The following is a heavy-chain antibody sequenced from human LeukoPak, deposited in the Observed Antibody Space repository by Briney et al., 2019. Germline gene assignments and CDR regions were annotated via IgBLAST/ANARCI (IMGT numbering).Heavy chain of an antibody. CDR1: GYTFTIYA. Sequence: ASVTVSCKASGYTFTIYAMNWVRQAPGQGLEWMGWINTNTGNPTYAQGFTGRFVFSLDTSVSTAYLQISSLKAENTAAYYCARVSVYSSSYWFDPWGQGTLVTVSS. J-gene: IGHJ5*02. CDR3: ARVSVYSSSYWFDP. D-gene: IGHD6-6*01. CDR2: INTNTGNP. V-gene: IGHV7-4-1*02.